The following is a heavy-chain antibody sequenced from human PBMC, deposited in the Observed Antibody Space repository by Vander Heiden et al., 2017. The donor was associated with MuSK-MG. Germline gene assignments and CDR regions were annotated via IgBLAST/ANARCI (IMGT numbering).Heavy chain of an antibody. D-gene: IGHD6-6*01. CDR1: GYSISSGYY. V-gene: IGHV4-38-2*02. CDR3: ARQVIGLEARPFDS. J-gene: IGHJ4*02. Sequence: QVLLQESGPRLVKPSETLSLTCTVSGYSISSGYYWGWIRQAPGKGLEWIETIYHTGRNFQNPARKSRVTLSVDTSKNQLSLRLRYVTEEDTAVYYCARQVIGLEARPFDSWGQGLLVHVS. CDR2: IYHTGRN.